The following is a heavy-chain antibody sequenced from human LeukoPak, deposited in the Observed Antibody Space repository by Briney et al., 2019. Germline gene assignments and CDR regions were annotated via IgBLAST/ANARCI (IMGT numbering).Heavy chain of an antibody. CDR3: ARTDFWSGYYSYYFDY. V-gene: IGHV5-51*01. CDR1: GYSFTSYW. CDR2: IYPGDSDT. J-gene: IGHJ4*02. Sequence: GESLKISCKGSGYSFTSYWIGWVRRMPGKGLEWMGIIYPGDSDTRYSPSFQGPVTISADKTISTAYLQWSSLKASDTAMYYCARTDFWSGYYSYYFDYWGQGTLVTVSS. D-gene: IGHD3-3*01.